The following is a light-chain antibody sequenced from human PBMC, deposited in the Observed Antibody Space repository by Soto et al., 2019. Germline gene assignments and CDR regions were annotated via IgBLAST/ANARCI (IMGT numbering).Light chain of an antibody. CDR2: EDN. J-gene: IGLJ2*01. Sequence: NFMLTQPHSVSESPGQTVTISCTRSSGSIASNYVQWYQQRPGSSPTIVIYEDNQRPSGVPDRFSGSIDSSSSSASLTISVLKSEDEADYYCQSYDSDTVIFGGGTKLTVL. CDR3: QSYDSDTVI. CDR1: SGSIASNY. V-gene: IGLV6-57*01.